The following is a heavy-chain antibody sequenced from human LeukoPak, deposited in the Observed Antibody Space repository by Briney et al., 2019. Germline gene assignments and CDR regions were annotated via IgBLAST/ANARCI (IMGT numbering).Heavy chain of an antibody. CDR3: ARGEEAVAGTGDFDY. V-gene: IGHV1-18*04. CDR2: ISAYNGNT. D-gene: IGHD6-19*01. J-gene: IGHJ4*02. CDR1: GYTFTSYG. Sequence: ASVKVSCKASGYTFTSYGISWVRQAPGQGLEWMGWISAYNGNTDYAQKLQGRVTMTTDTSTSTAYMELRSLRSDDTAVYYCARGEEAVAGTGDFDYWGQGTLVTVSS.